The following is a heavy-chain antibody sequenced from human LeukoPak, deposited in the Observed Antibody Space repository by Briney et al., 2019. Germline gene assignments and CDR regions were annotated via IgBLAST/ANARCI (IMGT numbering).Heavy chain of an antibody. CDR3: AHSRRGGGYYINAFAV. V-gene: IGHV4-59*01. J-gene: IGHJ3*01. Sequence: PSETLSLTCTVSGASTSAYYWSWNRQPPGKGLEWIGYSYSGGNANYNPSLKTRVTISIDTSETQFSLRLTSVTAADTAVYFCAHSRRGGGYYINAFAVWGQGTLVTISS. CDR2: SYSGGNA. D-gene: IGHD1-26*01. CDR1: GASTSAYY.